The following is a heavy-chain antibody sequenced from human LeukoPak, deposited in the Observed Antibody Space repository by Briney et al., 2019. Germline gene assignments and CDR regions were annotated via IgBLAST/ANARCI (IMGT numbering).Heavy chain of an antibody. CDR1: GFTFSNYA. V-gene: IGHV3-23*01. CDR3: AKWGDYDVLTGYYVSEY. CDR2: ITGSGGNT. D-gene: IGHD3-9*01. J-gene: IGHJ4*02. Sequence: GASLRLSCAASGFTFSNYAMSWVRQAPGKGLEWVSAITGSGGNTYYADSVKGRFTISRDNSKNTVFLQMTSLRAEDTAVYYCAKWGDYDVLTGYYVSEYWGQGTLVTVSS.